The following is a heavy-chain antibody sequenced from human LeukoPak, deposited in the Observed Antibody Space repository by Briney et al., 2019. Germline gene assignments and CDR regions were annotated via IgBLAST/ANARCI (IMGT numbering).Heavy chain of an antibody. V-gene: IGHV3-48*01. J-gene: IGHJ4*02. D-gene: IGHD2-21*01. CDR3: ARDHDWGFDY. CDR1: GFTFKDYS. Sequence: GGSLRLSCQAPGFTFKDYSMNWARQDPGKGLEFVSYISSSHIYYADSVKGRFTISRDNAKNSLYLEMNSLRAEDTAVYYCARDHDWGFDYWGQGILVTVSS. CDR2: ISSSHI.